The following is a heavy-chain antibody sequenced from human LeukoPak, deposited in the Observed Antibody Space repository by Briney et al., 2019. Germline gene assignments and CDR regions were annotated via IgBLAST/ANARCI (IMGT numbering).Heavy chain of an antibody. Sequence: ASVKVSCKASGYTFTSYGISWVRQAPGQGLEWRGWISAYNGNTNYAQKFQERVTITRDMSTSTAYMELSSLRSEDTAVYYCARVAYCGGDCYSGDAFDIWGQGTMVTVSS. V-gene: IGHV1-18*01. CDR1: GYTFTSYG. D-gene: IGHD2-21*02. CDR3: ARVAYCGGDCYSGDAFDI. J-gene: IGHJ3*02. CDR2: ISAYNGNT.